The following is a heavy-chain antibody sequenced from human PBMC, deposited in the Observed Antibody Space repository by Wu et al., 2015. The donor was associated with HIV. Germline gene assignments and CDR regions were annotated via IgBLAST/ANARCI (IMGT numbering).Heavy chain of an antibody. D-gene: IGHD6-19*01. CDR1: GNTFNA. Sequence: QVQLAQSGAEVKQPGSSMKISCKASGNTFNAINWVRQAPGQGLEWMGGIIPLFGTTDYAQIFQGRVTITTDESTSTAYMRLTSLRSEDTAVYYCASPRSPGFSSAWPTYFDYWGQGTLVTVSS. CDR3: ASPRSPGFSSAWPTYFDY. CDR2: IIPLFGTT. J-gene: IGHJ4*02. V-gene: IGHV1-69*05.